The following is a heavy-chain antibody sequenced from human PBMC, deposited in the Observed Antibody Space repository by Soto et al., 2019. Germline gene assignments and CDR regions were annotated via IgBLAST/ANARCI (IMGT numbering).Heavy chain of an antibody. CDR1: GFTFNTYA. CDR3: AKPYNSGWQSYYCDY. CDR2: ISASGGST. V-gene: IGHV3-23*01. J-gene: IGHJ4*02. Sequence: EVQLLESGGGLVQPGGSLRLSCAVSGFTFNTYAMSWVRQAPGKGLEWVSDISASGGSTYYVASVKGRFTISRDNSRNTLYLQMNSLRAEDTAVYYCAKPYNSGWQSYYCDYWGQGTLVTVSS. D-gene: IGHD6-19*01.